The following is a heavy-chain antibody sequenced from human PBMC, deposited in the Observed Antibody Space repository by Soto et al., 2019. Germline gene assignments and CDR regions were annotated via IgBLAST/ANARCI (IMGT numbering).Heavy chain of an antibody. V-gene: IGHV3-23*01. J-gene: IGHJ4*02. D-gene: IGHD2-2*01. Sequence: SLRVSCAASGVTFSSHAKPCVRQVLGKGLEGVSAISGTNGGTYYADSVTGRFTISRYNSKNTLYLQMNSLRVEDTALYSCAKDRCSTSSCYLDFWGQGTQVTVSS. CDR1: GVTFSSHA. CDR3: AKDRCSTSSCYLDF. CDR2: ISGTNGGT.